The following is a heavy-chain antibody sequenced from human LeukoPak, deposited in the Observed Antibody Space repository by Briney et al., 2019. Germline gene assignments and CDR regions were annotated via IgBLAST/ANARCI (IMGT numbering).Heavy chain of an antibody. CDR1: GFTFDDYG. CDR3: AKAREDTYYYDSSGYYFATPLDY. J-gene: IGHJ4*02. CDR2: LTYSGGST. Sequence: GGSLRLSCAASGFTFDDYGMSWVRQAPGMGLEWVSALTYSGGSTYYAASVKGRFTISRDNSKNTLYLQMNSLRAEDTAVYYCAKAREDTYYYDSSGYYFATPLDYWGQGTLVTVSS. D-gene: IGHD3-22*01. V-gene: IGHV3-23*01.